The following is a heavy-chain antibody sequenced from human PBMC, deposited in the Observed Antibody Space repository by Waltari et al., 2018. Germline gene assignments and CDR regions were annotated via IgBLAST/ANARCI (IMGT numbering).Heavy chain of an antibody. J-gene: IGHJ4*02. CDR2: INQDGSEI. CDR3: ARGRGWY. CDR1: GFRFNSEW. V-gene: IGHV3-7*01. Sequence: EVQLVESGGGLVQPGWSLRLSCAASGFRFNSEWMSWVRQAQGKGLEWVANINQDGSEINYVDSVKGRFTISRDNARNSLYLQMNSLRVEDAAVYYCARGRGWYWGQGTLVAVSS. D-gene: IGHD2-15*01.